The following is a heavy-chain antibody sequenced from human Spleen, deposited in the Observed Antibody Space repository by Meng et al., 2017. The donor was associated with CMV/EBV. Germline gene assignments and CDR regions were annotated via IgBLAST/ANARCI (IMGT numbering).Heavy chain of an antibody. D-gene: IGHD1-26*01. Sequence: GESLKISCAASGFTFSSYSMNWVRQAPGKRLEWVSSISSSSSYIYYADSLKGRFTISRDNAKNSLYVQLNSLRADDTAVYYCARVSPPYSGAQDVFDMWGQGTMVTVSS. CDR2: ISSSSSYI. J-gene: IGHJ3*02. CDR3: ARVSPPYSGAQDVFDM. V-gene: IGHV3-21*04. CDR1: GFTFSSYS.